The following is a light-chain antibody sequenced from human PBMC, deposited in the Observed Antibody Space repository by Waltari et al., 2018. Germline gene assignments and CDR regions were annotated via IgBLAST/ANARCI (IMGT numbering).Light chain of an antibody. V-gene: IGLV6-57*02. CDR2: EDN. J-gene: IGLJ3*02. CDR1: SGSIASNY. CDR3: QSYDSSNWV. Sequence: NFMLTQPHSVSESPGKTVTISCTGSSGSIASNYVQWYQQRPGSAPTTVIYEDNQRPSGVPERCSGSIDSSSNSASLTIAGLKTEDEADYYCQSYDSSNWVFGGGTKLTVL.